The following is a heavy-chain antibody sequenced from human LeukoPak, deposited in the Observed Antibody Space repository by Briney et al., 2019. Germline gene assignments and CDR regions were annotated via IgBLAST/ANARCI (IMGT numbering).Heavy chain of an antibody. CDR1: GYTFIAYY. V-gene: IGHV1-2*06. CDR2: INPNSGGT. CDR3: ARRGSGYYDSREAFDI. D-gene: IGHD3-22*01. J-gene: IGHJ3*02. Sequence: ASVKVSCKASGYTFIAYYIYWMRQAPGQGLEWVGRINPNSGGTNYAQNFQDRVTLTRDTSITTAYMELNRLISDDTAVYYFARRGSGYYDSREAFDIWGQGTMVTVSS.